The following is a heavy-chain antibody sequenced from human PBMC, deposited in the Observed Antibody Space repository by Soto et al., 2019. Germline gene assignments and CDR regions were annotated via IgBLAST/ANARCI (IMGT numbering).Heavy chain of an antibody. CDR1: GFTFSSYA. J-gene: IGHJ4*02. CDR2: SSGSGGST. CDR3: AKLGGSFGPCVY. V-gene: IGHV3-23*01. Sequence: PVGPLRLSCAASGFTFSSYAMSWVRQAPGKGLEWVSASSGSGGSTYYADAVKGRFTISRDKSKNTLYLQMNSLRAEDTAVYYCAKLGGSFGPCVYWGQGTLVTVSS. D-gene: IGHD3-10*01.